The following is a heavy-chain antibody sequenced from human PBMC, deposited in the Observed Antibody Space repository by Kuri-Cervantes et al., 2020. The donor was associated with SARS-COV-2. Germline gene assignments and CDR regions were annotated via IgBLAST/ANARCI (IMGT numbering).Heavy chain of an antibody. CDR1: GASISSYY. CDR2: INHSGST. Sequence: GSLRLSCTVSGASISSYYWSWIRQPPGKGLEWIGEINHSGSTNYNPSLKSRVTISVDTSKNQFSLKLSSVTAADTAVYYCARLSPGYSSSWYPGGGDNWFDPWGQGTLVTVSS. V-gene: IGHV4-34*01. D-gene: IGHD6-13*01. CDR3: ARLSPGYSSSWYPGGGDNWFDP. J-gene: IGHJ5*02.